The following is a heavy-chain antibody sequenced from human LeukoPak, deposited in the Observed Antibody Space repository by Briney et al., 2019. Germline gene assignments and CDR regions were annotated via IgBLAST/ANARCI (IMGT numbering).Heavy chain of an antibody. CDR1: GNTFTIYD. J-gene: IGHJ4*02. V-gene: IGHV1-8*01. CDR2: MNPNSGNT. D-gene: IGHD3-22*01. Sequence: ASVKVSCTASGNTFTIYDINWVRQATGQGLEWMGWMNPNSGNTGYAQKFQGRVTMTRNTSISTAYMELSSLRSEDTAVYYCARGEYYDSSGYYNYWGQGTLVTVSS. CDR3: ARGEYYDSSGYYNY.